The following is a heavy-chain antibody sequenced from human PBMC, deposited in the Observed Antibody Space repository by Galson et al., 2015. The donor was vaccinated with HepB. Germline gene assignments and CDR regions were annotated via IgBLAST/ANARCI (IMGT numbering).Heavy chain of an antibody. CDR3: ATVLFGSGAYWTFEM. CDR2: ISTNGANI. Sequence: LRLSCAASGFTFSRHTMSWVRQTPGQGLQWLSYISTNGANIHYADSVKGRFTVARDNAKNTMFLQMNSLRAEDTAVYYCATVLFGSGAYWTFEMWGQGTLVTVSS. CDR1: GFTFSRHT. V-gene: IGHV3-48*04. J-gene: IGHJ3*02. D-gene: IGHD2-15*01.